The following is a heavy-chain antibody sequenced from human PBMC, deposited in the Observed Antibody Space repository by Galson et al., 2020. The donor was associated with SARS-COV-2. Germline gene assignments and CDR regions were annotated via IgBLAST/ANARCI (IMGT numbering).Heavy chain of an antibody. CDR2: TSHSGGT. J-gene: IGHJ3*02. Sequence: TLSLTCAVSGTSLSSGSYSCNWIRHPPGKGLEGISYTSHSGGTYYNPSLKSRVTISGDRSKNQFSLRLSSVTAAATAVYYCARLHYGEYAPEAFDIWGPGTRVTVAS. D-gene: IGHD4-17*01. CDR3: ARLHYGEYAPEAFDI. CDR1: GTSLSSGSYS. V-gene: IGHV4-30-2*01.